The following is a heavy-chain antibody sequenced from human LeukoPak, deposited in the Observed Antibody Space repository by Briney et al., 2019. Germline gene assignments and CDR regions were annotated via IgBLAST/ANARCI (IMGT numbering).Heavy chain of an antibody. CDR3: ARERVAARRNWFDP. CDR2: INPNSSGT. J-gene: IGHJ5*02. Sequence: ASVKVSCKASGYTFTGYYMHWVRQAPGQGLEWMGWINPNSSGTNYAQKFQGRVTMTRDTSISTAYMELSRLRSDDTAVYYCARERVAARRNWFDPWGQGTLVTVSS. D-gene: IGHD6-6*01. V-gene: IGHV1-2*02. CDR1: GYTFTGYY.